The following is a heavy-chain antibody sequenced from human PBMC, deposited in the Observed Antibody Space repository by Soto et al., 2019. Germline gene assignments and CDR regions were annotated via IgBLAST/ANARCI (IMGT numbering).Heavy chain of an antibody. V-gene: IGHV2-5*02. J-gene: IGHJ6*02. CDR1: GFSLSTSGVG. CDR3: AHSRCGGDCLQSYSSHYYYGMDV. D-gene: IGHD2-21*02. Sequence: QITLKESGPTLVRPTQTLTLTCTFSGFSLSTSGVGVGWIRQPPGKALEWLALIYWDDDKRYSPSLKSRLTTTKNTSKNQVGLTMNNMDPVDTATYYCAHSRCGGDCLQSYSSHYYYGMDVWGQGTTVTVSS. CDR2: IYWDDDK.